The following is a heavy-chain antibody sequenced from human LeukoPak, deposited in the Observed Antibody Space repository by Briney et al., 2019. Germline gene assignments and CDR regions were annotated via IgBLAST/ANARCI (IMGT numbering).Heavy chain of an antibody. CDR3: AREGEQIDY. CDR1: GFNFNIYS. V-gene: IGHV3-23*01. CDR2: IRAEGDPT. J-gene: IGHJ4*02. D-gene: IGHD3-16*01. Sequence: GGSLRLSCRASGFNFNIYSMNWVRQAPGKGMEWVSVIRAEGDPTHYADSVKGRFTISRDNAKNSLYLQMNSLRAEDTAVYYCAREGEQIDYWGQGTLVTVSS.